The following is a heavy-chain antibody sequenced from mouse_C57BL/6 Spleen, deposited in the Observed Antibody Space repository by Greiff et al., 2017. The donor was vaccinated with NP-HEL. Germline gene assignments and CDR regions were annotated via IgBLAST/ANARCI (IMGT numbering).Heavy chain of an antibody. CDR3: ASQFGVAY. CDR1: GFTFSSYT. Sequence: EVQVVESGGGLVKPGGSLKLSCAASGFTFSSYTMSWVRQTPEKRLEWVATISGGGGNTYYPDSVKGRFTISRDNAKNTLYLQMSSLRSEDTALYYCASQFGVAYWGQGTLVTVSA. V-gene: IGHV5-9*01. J-gene: IGHJ3*01. CDR2: ISGGGGNT.